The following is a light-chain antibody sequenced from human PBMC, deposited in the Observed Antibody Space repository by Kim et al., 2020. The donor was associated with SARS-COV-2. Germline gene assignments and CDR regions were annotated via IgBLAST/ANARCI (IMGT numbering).Light chain of an antibody. CDR3: QQYYTTPST. CDR1: QSVLSSTNNRTY. J-gene: IGKJ5*01. CDR2: GAS. Sequence: ATITCKDSQSVLSSTNNRTYLSWHQQKPGQRPRLLIYGASSRKSGVPDRFGGSVSGTDFTLTISSLQAEDVAVYYCQQYYTTPSTFGQGTRLEIK. V-gene: IGKV4-1*01.